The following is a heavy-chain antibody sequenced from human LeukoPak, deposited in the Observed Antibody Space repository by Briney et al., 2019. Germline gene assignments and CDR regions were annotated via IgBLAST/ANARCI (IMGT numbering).Heavy chain of an antibody. CDR3: AKDMMRELPPH. J-gene: IGHJ4*02. Sequence: GGSLRLSCAASGFTLSSYGMHWVRQAPGKGLEWVAVISYDGSNKYYADSVKGRFTISRDNSKNTLYLQMNSLRAEDTAVYYCAKDMMRELPPHWGQGTLVTVSS. CDR2: ISYDGSNK. V-gene: IGHV3-30*18. CDR1: GFTLSSYG. D-gene: IGHD1-26*01.